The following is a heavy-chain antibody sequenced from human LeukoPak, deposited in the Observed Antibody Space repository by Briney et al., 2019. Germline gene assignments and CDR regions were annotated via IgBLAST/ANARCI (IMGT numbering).Heavy chain of an antibody. J-gene: IGHJ4*02. CDR1: GYTFTNHG. Sequence: ASVKVSCKTSGYTFTNHGISWVRQAPGQGLEWMGWISGYNGNTNYVQKFRGRITMTTDTSTSTAYLQLRSLSSDDTALYYCARDLSLGRHNDGEPFDSWGQGTLVTVSS. V-gene: IGHV1-18*01. CDR3: ARDLSLGRHNDGEPFDS. D-gene: IGHD4-17*01. CDR2: ISGYNGNT.